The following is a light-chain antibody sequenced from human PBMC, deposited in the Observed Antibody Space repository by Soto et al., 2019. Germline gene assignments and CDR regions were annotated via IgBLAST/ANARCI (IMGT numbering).Light chain of an antibody. CDR1: QSITNY. CDR3: QQRYSWPVT. J-gene: IGKJ5*01. V-gene: IGKV3-11*01. CDR2: ATS. Sequence: EIVLTQFPATLSLSPGERATLSCRASQSITNYLGWYQQKPGQAPRLLIYATSNRATGIPARFSGSGSGTDFTLTISSLEPEDFSVYYCQQRYSWPVTFGQGTRLEIK.